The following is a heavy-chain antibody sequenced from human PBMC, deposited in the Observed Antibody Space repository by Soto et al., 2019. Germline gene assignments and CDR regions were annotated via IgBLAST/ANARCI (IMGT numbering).Heavy chain of an antibody. CDR1: GFSLSSTRVA. CDR2: IYWDDDK. J-gene: IGHJ4*02. V-gene: IGHV2-5*02. CDR3: AHSVVAGLGYYFDY. D-gene: IGHD6-19*01. Sequence: QITLKESGPTLVKPTQTLTLTCTFSGFSLSSTRVAVGWIRQPPEKALEWLALIYWDDDKRYSPFLKSRLTITKDTSKNQVVLTMPNMDPVDTATYYCAHSVVAGLGYYFDYWGQGTLVTVSS.